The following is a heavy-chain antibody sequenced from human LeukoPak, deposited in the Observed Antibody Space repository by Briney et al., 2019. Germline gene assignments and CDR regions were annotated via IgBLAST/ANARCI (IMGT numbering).Heavy chain of an antibody. CDR2: IYYSGST. J-gene: IGHJ3*02. D-gene: IGHD4-17*01. Sequence: SETLSLTCAVYGGSFSGYYWSWIRQHPGKGLEWIGYIYYSGSTYYNPSLKSRVTISVDTSKNQFSLKLSSVTAADTAVYYCARAPTVTNPSAFDIWGQGTMVTVSS. CDR3: ARAPTVTNPSAFDI. CDR1: GGSFSGYY. V-gene: IGHV4-31*11.